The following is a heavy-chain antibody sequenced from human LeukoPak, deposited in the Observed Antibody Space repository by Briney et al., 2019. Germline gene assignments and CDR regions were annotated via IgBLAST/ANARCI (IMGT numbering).Heavy chain of an antibody. CDR1: GYTFTSYD. CDR3: ARVITMVRGVIIRGWFDP. J-gene: IGHJ5*02. D-gene: IGHD3-10*01. V-gene: IGHV1-8*03. CDR2: MNPNSGNT. Sequence: ASVKVSCKASGYTFTSYDINWVRQATGQGLEWMGWMNPNSGNTGYAQKFQGRVTITRNTSISTAYMELSSLRSEDTAVYYCARVITMVRGVIIRGWFDPWGQGTLVTVSS.